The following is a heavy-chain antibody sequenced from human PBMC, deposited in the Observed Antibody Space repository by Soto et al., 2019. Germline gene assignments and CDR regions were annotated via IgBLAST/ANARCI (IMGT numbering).Heavy chain of an antibody. Sequence: ASVKVSCKASGGTFSSYAISWVRQAPGQGLEWMGGIIPIFGTANYAQKFQGRVTITADESTSTAYMELSSLGSEDTAVYYCARDTPQGDIVVVPPPKYGMDVWGQGTTVTVSS. J-gene: IGHJ6*02. V-gene: IGHV1-69*13. CDR3: ARDTPQGDIVVVPPPKYGMDV. CDR2: IIPIFGTA. CDR1: GGTFSSYA. D-gene: IGHD2-15*01.